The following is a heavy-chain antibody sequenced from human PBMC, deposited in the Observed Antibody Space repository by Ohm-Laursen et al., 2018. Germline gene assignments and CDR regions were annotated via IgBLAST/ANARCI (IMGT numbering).Heavy chain of an antibody. V-gene: IGHV1-2*02. CDR2: INPNTGAT. J-gene: IGHJ4*02. CDR3: APATATFDF. D-gene: IGHD4-17*01. CDR1: GYSFTEYS. Sequence: GASVKVSCKASGYSFTEYSMHWVRQAPGQGLEWMGWINPNTGATDYVQKFQGRVTLTRDTSISTAYMELSSLRSDDTAVYYCAPATATFDFWGQGTLVTVSS.